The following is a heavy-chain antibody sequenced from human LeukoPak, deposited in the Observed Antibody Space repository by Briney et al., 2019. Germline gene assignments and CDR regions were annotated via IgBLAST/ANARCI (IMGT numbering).Heavy chain of an antibody. D-gene: IGHD2-15*01. J-gene: IGHJ3*02. CDR3: ARLVVPATTGAFDI. CDR1: GGSINTYY. CDR2: IYSSGNS. V-gene: IGHV4-4*07. Sequence: SETLSLTCTVSGGSINTYYWSWLRQPAEKELEWIGRIYSSGNSHYNPSLKSRVTLSVDTSKNQFSLRLSSVTAADTAVYYCARLVVPATTGAFDIWGQGTLVTVSA.